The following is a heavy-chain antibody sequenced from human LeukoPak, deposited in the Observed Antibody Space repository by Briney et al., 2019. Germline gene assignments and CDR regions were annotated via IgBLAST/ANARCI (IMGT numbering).Heavy chain of an antibody. Sequence: GGSLRLSCAASGFTFSNYAMTWVRQAPGKGLEWVSAISPSGGNTYYVDSVKGRFTISRDFSKNTLYLQMNSLRAEDTAVYYCAKLTSGWFEDFWGQGTLVTVSS. D-gene: IGHD6-19*01. CDR1: GFTFSNYA. CDR3: AKLTSGWFEDF. CDR2: ISPSGGNT. J-gene: IGHJ4*02. V-gene: IGHV3-23*01.